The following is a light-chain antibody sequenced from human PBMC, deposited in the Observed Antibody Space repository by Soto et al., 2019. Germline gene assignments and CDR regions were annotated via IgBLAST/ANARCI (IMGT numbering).Light chain of an antibody. CDR1: QSVSNNY. Sequence: EIVFTQSPCTLSLSPGERATLSCRASQSVSNNYLAWNQQKPGQAPRLLIYGASNRATGIPDRFSGSGSGTDFTLTISRLEPEDFAVYYCQQYGSSGTFGQGTKVDIK. V-gene: IGKV3-20*01. CDR2: GAS. J-gene: IGKJ1*01. CDR3: QQYGSSGT.